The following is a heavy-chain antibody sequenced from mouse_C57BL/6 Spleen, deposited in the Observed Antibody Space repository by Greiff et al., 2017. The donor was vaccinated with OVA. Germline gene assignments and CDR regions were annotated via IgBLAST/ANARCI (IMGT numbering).Heavy chain of an antibody. CDR3: MVIYYDYDGFDY. D-gene: IGHD2-4*01. V-gene: IGHV1-5*01. CDR2: IYPGNSDT. J-gene: IGHJ2*01. Sequence: EVKVVESGTVLARPGASVKMSCKTSGYTFTSYWMHWVKQRPGQGLEWIGAIYPGNSDTSYNQKFKGKAKLTAVTSASTAYMELSSLTNEDSAVYYCMVIYYDYDGFDYWGQGTTLTVSS. CDR1: GYTFTSYW.